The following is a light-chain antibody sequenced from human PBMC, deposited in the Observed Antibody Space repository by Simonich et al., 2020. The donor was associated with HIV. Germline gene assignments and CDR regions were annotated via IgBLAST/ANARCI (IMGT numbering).Light chain of an antibody. CDR2: AAS. CDR3: QQHNNWPLT. Sequence: EIVMTQSPATLSVSPGERATLSCRASQSFSSNLAWYQQRPGQAPSLLIYAASTRATGIPARFSGSGSGTEFTLTISSMQSEDFAVYYCQQHNNWPLTFGGGTKVEIK. CDR1: QSFSSN. V-gene: IGKV3-15*01. J-gene: IGKJ4*01.